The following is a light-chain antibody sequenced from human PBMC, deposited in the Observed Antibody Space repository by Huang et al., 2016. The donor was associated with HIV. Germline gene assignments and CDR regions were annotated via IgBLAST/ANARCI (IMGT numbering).Light chain of an antibody. J-gene: IGKJ2*01. V-gene: IGKV1-39*01. CDR1: QTIRNY. CDR3: QQSFTTPRT. CDR2: AAS. Sequence: DIQMTQSPSSLPASLGDRVTIPCRASQTIRNYLNWYQQKPGKPPTLLIYAASSLQTGVPLRFSGSGSGTEFTLTISSLQPEDFATYYCQQSFTTPRTFGQGTKLEI.